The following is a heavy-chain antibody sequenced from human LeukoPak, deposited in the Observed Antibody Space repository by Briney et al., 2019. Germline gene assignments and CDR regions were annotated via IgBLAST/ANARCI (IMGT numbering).Heavy chain of an antibody. CDR2: IGGSGGST. D-gene: IGHD3-10*01. CDR3: AKVAHYYGSGSYYEYYFDY. Sequence: GGSLRLSCAASGFTFSSYAMSWVRQAPGKGLEWVSPIGGSGGSTYYADSVKGRFTISRDNSKNTLYLQMNSLRAEDTAVYYCAKVAHYYGSGSYYEYYFDYWGQGTLVTVSS. V-gene: IGHV3-23*01. J-gene: IGHJ4*02. CDR1: GFTFSSYA.